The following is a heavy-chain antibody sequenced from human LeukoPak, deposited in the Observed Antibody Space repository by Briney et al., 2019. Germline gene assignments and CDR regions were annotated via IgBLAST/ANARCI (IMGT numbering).Heavy chain of an antibody. CDR3: ARVSQQLWGQDADAFDI. V-gene: IGHV1-69*05. CDR1: GGTFSSYA. D-gene: IGHD6-13*01. Sequence: GASVKVSCKASGGTFSSYAISWVRQAPGQGLEWMGGIIPIFGTANYAQKFQGRVTITTDESTSTAYMELSSLRSEDTAVYYCARVSQQLWGQDADAFDIWGQGTMVTVSS. J-gene: IGHJ3*02. CDR2: IIPIFGTA.